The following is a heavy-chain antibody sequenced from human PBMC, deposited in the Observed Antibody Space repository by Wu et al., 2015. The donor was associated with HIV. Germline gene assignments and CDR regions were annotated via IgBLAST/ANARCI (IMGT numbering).Heavy chain of an antibody. CDR3: ARGRYDLGH. V-gene: IGHV1-8*02. J-gene: IGHJ1*01. D-gene: IGHD5-12*01. CDR1: GYTFTTYD. Sequence: QVQLVQSGSEVKKSGASVNISCKTSGYTFTTYDINWVRQATGQGLEYMGWMNPNNGNTASAQRFQGRITMTRATSISTAYLELSSLRSEDTAVYYCARGRYDLGHWGQGTRVIVSS. CDR2: MNPNNGNT.